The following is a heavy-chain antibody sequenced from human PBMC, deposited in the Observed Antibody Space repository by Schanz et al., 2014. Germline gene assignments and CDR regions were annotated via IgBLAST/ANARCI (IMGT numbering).Heavy chain of an antibody. V-gene: IGHV3-23*04. CDR2: MIGSGSSV. Sequence: EVQLVESGGGVVRPGGSLRLSCAASGFGFDDYAMSWVRQAPGKGLEWVSRMIGSGSSVFYADSVKGRFTISRDNLKNTVYLQMNSLRAGDTAVYYCAKDGRLPYYGTGSDFDYWGQGTLVIVSS. CDR3: AKDGRLPYYGTGSDFDY. D-gene: IGHD3-22*01. CDR1: GFGFDDYA. J-gene: IGHJ4*02.